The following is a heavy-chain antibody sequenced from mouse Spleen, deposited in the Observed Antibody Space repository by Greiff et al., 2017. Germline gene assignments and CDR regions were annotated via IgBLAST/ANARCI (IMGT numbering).Heavy chain of an antibody. CDR3: AGGYSNYVDWYFDV. V-gene: IGHV5-9*04. CDR1: GFTFSSYT. CDR2: ISSGGGNT. D-gene: IGHD2-5*01. J-gene: IGHJ1*01. Sequence: EVKLMESGGGLVKPGGSLKLSCAASGFTFSSYTMSWVRQTPAKRLEWVATISSGGGNTYYPDSVKGRFTISRDNARNTLYLQMSSLRSEDTAMYYCAGGYSNYVDWYFDVWGAGTTVTVSS.